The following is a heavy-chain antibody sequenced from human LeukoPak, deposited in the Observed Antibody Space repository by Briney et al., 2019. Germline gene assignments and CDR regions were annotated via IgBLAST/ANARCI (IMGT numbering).Heavy chain of an antibody. Sequence: SVKVSCKASGGTFSSYAISWVRQAPGQGLEWMGRIIPILGIANYAQKFQGRVTITADKSTSTAYMELSSLRSEDTAVYYCARDREVVPDAFDYWGQGTLVTVSS. D-gene: IGHD2-2*01. CDR1: GGTFSSYA. V-gene: IGHV1-69*04. CDR2: IIPILGIA. J-gene: IGHJ4*02. CDR3: ARDREVVPDAFDY.